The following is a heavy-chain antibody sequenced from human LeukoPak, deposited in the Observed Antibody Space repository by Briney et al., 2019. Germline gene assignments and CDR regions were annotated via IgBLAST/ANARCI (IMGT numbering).Heavy chain of an antibody. CDR3: ARDFNGANSFDS. CDR1: GASVSSGDYY. J-gene: IGHJ4*02. Sequence: SETLSLTCTVSGASVSSGDYYWSWVRQHPGKGLEWIGYIHYSGPTYSNPSLQSRVTISVDTSKNQFSLKLGSVTAADTAVYYCARDFNGANSFDSWGQGTLVTVSS. V-gene: IGHV4-61*08. CDR2: IHYSGPT. D-gene: IGHD4/OR15-4a*01.